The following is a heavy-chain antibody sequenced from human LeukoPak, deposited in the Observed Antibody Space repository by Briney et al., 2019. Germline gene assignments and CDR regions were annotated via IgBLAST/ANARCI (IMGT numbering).Heavy chain of an antibody. D-gene: IGHD5-24*01. V-gene: IGHV3-7*01. J-gene: IGHJ5*02. CDR1: GFTFSSYW. CDR2: IKQDGSEK. Sequence: PGGSLRLSCAASGFTFSSYWMSWVRQAPGKGLEWVTNIKQDGSEKYYVDSVKGRFTISRDNAKNSLYLQMNSLRAEDTAVYYCARDSGSKRMANWFDPWGQGTLVTVSS. CDR3: ARDSGSKRMANWFDP.